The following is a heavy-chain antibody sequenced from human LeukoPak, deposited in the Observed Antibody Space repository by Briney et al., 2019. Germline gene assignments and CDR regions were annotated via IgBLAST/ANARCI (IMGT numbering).Heavy chain of an antibody. D-gene: IGHD5-24*01. CDR1: GFTFSSNG. J-gene: IGHJ4*02. CDR3: ARDYKMSYFDY. V-gene: IGHV3-33*01. Sequence: LPGRSLRLSCAASGFTFSSNGMHWVRQAPGKGLEWVAVIWYDGSNKYYADSVKGRFTISRDNSKNTLYLQMNSLRAEDTAVYYCARDYKMSYFDYWGQGTLVTVSS. CDR2: IWYDGSNK.